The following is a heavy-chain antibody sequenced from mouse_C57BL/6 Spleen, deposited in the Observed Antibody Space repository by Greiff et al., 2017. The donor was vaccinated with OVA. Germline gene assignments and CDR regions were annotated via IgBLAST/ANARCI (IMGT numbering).Heavy chain of an antibody. CDR3: AKNKEDDYPYAMDY. V-gene: IGHV2-5*01. J-gene: IGHJ4*01. CDR2: IWRGGST. Sequence: VQGVESGPGLVQPSQSLSITCTVSGFSLTSYGVHWVRQSPGKGLEWLGVIWRGGSTDYNAAFMSRLSITKDNSKSQVFFKMNSLQADDTAIYYCAKNKEDDYPYAMDYWGQGTSVTVSS. D-gene: IGHD2-4*01. CDR1: GFSLTSYG.